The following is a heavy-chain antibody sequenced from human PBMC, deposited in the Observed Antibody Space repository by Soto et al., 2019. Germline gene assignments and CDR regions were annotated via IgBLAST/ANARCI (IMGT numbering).Heavy chain of an antibody. V-gene: IGHV3-9*01. J-gene: IGHJ4*02. Sequence: EVQLVESGGGLVQPGRSLRLSCAASGFTFDDYAMHWVRQAPGKGLEWVSGISWNSGSMGYADSVKGRFTISRDNAKNSLYLQMNSLRAEDTALYYCAKEPREGFRNIEPYYFDYWGQGTLVTVSS. D-gene: IGHD3-16*02. CDR2: ISWNSGSM. CDR3: AKEPREGFRNIEPYYFDY. CDR1: GFTFDDYA.